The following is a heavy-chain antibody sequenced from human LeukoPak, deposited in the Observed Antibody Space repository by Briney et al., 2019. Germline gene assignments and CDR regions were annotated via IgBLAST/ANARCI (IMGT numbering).Heavy chain of an antibody. CDR1: GGTFSSYA. V-gene: IGHV1-69*13. CDR2: IIPIFGTA. J-gene: IGHJ4*02. D-gene: IGHD3-10*01. Sequence: SVKVSCKASGGTFSSYAISWVRQAPGQGLEWMGGIIPIFGTANYAQKFQGRVTITAAESTSTAYMELSSLRSEDTAVYYCARASPPYYGSGSYSCFDYWGQGTLVTVSS. CDR3: ARASPPYYGSGSYSCFDY.